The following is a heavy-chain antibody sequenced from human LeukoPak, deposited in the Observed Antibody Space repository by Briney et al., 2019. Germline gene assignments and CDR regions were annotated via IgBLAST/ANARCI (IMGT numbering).Heavy chain of an antibody. CDR2: MNPNSGNT. CDR1: GYTFTSYD. J-gene: IGHJ4*02. Sequence: GASVTVSCKASGYTFTSYDINWVRQATGQGLEWMGWMNPNSGNTGYAQKFQGRVTITRNTSISTAYMELSSLRSEDTAAYYCARGGIHSSGSLRTFDLWGQGTLVTVSS. D-gene: IGHD3-22*01. V-gene: IGHV1-8*03. CDR3: ARGGIHSSGSLRTFDL.